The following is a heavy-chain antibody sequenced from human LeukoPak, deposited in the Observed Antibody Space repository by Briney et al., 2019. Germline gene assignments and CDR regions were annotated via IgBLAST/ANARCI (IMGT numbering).Heavy chain of an antibody. Sequence: PGRSLRLSCAVSGFTFDDYAMLWVRQAPGKGLEWVSGISWNSGSIGYADSVKGRFTISRDNAKNSLYLQMNSLRAEDTALYYCAKVRFTYYYDSSGYYSAFDIWGQGTMVTVSS. CDR1: GFTFDDYA. V-gene: IGHV3-9*01. CDR3: AKVRFTYYYDSSGYYSAFDI. D-gene: IGHD3-22*01. CDR2: ISWNSGSI. J-gene: IGHJ3*02.